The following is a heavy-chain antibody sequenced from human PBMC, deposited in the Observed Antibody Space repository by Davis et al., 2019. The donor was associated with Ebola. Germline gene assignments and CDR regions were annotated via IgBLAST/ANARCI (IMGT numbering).Heavy chain of an antibody. Sequence: GGSLRLSCTASAFTLGAARMGWVRQAPGKWLEWVGRIKSKSADGTTDHAPPVTRRFIISRDESRNTLYLQMTSLRTEDTAVYFCTTDRGIAVRPLFDCWGQGTLVTVSS. V-gene: IGHV3-15*01. CDR2: IKSKSADGTT. D-gene: IGHD6-19*01. J-gene: IGHJ4*02. CDR1: AFTLGAAR. CDR3: TTDRGIAVRPLFDC.